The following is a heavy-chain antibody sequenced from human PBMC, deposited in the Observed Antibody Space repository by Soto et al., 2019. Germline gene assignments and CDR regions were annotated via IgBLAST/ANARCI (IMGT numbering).Heavy chain of an antibody. J-gene: IGHJ4*02. D-gene: IGHD3-10*01. Sequence: EVQLVESGGGLVKPGQSLRLSCVASGFTFGDYPMSWFRQAPGKELEWVGFIKSKAYGGTTEYAPSVKGRFTISGDDSKSIVYLQMNSLKTEDTAVYYCTREFSGSGGWGQGTLVTVSS. V-gene: IGHV3-49*05. CDR1: GFTFGDYP. CDR3: TREFSGSGG. CDR2: IKSKAYGGTT.